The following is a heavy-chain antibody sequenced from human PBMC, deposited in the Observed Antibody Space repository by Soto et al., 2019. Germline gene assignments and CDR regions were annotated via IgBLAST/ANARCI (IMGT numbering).Heavy chain of an antibody. CDR2: TSSSGSII. V-gene: IGHV3-11*01. CDR3: ARDLIPAGVHWYFDL. J-gene: IGHJ2*01. D-gene: IGHD2-8*01. Sequence: QEQLVESGGGLVKPGGSLRLSCAASGFTFSDYYMSWIRQAPGKGLEWVXYTSSSGSIIYYADSVKGRFTISRDNAKNSLYLQMNSLRAEDTAVYYCARDLIPAGVHWYFDLWGRGTLVTVSS. CDR1: GFTFSDYY.